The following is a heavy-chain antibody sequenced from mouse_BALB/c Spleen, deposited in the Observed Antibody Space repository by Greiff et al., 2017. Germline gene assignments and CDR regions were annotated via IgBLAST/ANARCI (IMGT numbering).Heavy chain of an antibody. D-gene: IGHD1-1*01. Sequence: EVKVEESGGGLVQPGGSRKLSCAASGFTFSDYGMAWVRQAPGKGPEWVAFISNLAYSIYYADTVTGRFTISRENAKNTLYLEMSSLRSEDTAMYYCARNSETTVRSWFAYWGQGTLVTVSA. J-gene: IGHJ3*01. V-gene: IGHV5-15*02. CDR3: ARNSETTVRSWFAY. CDR2: ISNLAYSI. CDR1: GFTFSDYG.